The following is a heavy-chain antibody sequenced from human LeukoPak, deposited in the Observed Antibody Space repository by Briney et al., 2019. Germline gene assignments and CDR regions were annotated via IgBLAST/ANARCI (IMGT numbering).Heavy chain of an antibody. CDR3: AKLGSYYTFDY. Sequence: PGGSLRLSCAASGFTFSSHLMHWVRQAPGKGLVWVSRISSDGTYTNYADSVRGRFTISRDNAKNTLYLQMNSLRAEDTAVYYCAKLGSYYTFDYWGQGTLVTVSS. D-gene: IGHD1-26*01. CDR2: ISSDGTYT. V-gene: IGHV3-74*01. J-gene: IGHJ4*02. CDR1: GFTFSSHL.